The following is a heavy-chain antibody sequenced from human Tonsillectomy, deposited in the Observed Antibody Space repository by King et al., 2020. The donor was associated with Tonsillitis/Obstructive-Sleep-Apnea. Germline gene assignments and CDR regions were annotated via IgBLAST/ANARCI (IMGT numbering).Heavy chain of an antibody. CDR1: GFTFSSYA. CDR2: ISYDGRNK. Sequence: VQLVESGGGVVQPGRSLRLSCAASGFTFSSYAMHWVRQAPGKGLEWVAVISYDGRNKFYADSVKGRFTISRDNSKNTLYLQMNSLRAEETAVYYCARDRGGHSSSWYYGYYYYGMDVWGQGTTVTVSS. D-gene: IGHD6-13*01. J-gene: IGHJ6*02. CDR3: ARDRGGHSSSWYYGYYYYGMDV. V-gene: IGHV3-30*04.